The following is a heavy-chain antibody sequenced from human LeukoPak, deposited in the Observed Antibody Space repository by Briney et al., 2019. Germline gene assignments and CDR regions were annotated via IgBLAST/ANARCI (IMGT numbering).Heavy chain of an antibody. D-gene: IGHD1-26*01. CDR2: IKQDETEK. CDR1: GFTFSNFW. J-gene: IGHJ4*02. CDR3: ASGYSGSYFGFYYFDY. V-gene: IGHV3-7*01. Sequence: GGSLRLSCTASGFTFSNFWMGWVRQAPGKGLEWVANIKQDETEKFYLGSVKGRFTISRDNAKNTLYLQMNSLRAEDTAVYYCASGYSGSYFGFYYFDYWGQGTLVTVSS.